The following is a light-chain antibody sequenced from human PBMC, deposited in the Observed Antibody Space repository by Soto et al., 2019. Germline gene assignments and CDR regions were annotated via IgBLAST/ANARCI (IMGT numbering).Light chain of an antibody. CDR1: QSVGNNF. CDR2: GAS. J-gene: IGKJ5*01. Sequence: EIVLTQSPGTLSLSPGERATVSCRASQSVGNNFLAWFQQKPGQAPRLLIYGASIRATGIPDRFSGSGSGTDFTLTISRLEPEDFAVYYWHQYAYSPQSFGQGTRLEIK. V-gene: IGKV3-20*01. CDR3: HQYAYSPQS.